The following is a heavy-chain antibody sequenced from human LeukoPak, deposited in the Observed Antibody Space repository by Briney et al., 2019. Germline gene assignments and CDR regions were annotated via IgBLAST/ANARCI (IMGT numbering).Heavy chain of an antibody. Sequence: SGPALVEPTETLTLTCTFSGFSPSTSGVGVAWIRQSPEKALEWLAVIYYDGDKRYNPSLGSRLTITKGTSDNQVVLTMTYMDPADTATYYCAHRVGDGATWDGGRYDYWGQGTLATVS. V-gene: IGHV2-5*02. CDR1: GFSPSTSGVG. J-gene: IGHJ4*02. CDR3: AHRVGDGATWDGGRYDY. D-gene: IGHD3-16*01. CDR2: IYYDGDK.